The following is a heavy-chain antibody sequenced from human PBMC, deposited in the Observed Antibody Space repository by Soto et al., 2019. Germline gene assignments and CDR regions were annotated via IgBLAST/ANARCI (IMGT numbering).Heavy chain of an antibody. CDR2: NITILGIA. J-gene: IGHJ4*02. CDR3: EAVAGRRLISIDY. CDR1: GGTFSSYT. V-gene: IGHV1-69*02. D-gene: IGHD6-19*01. Sequence: QVQMVQSGAEVKKPGSSVKVSCKASGGTFSSYTIRWVRQAPGQGLEWMGRNITILGIANYAQKFQGRVTSTADKSTSTSYMELISLISEDTAVYYSEAVAGRRLISIDYWGQGTLVTVFS.